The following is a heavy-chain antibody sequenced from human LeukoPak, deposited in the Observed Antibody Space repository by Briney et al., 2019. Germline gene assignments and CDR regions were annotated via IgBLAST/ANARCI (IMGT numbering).Heavy chain of an antibody. V-gene: IGHV4-31*03. D-gene: IGHD4-17*01. CDR3: ARVSFTYGPLDS. CDR1: RGSISSGGDY. J-gene: IGHJ4*02. Sequence: PSETLSLTCNVSRGSISSGGDYWSWIRQRPGKGLEWMGYTYFTGSTYYNPSLQSRLIISADTSMTQFSLRLRSVTAADTAVYYCARVSFTYGPLDSWGPGILVTVSS. CDR2: TYFTGST.